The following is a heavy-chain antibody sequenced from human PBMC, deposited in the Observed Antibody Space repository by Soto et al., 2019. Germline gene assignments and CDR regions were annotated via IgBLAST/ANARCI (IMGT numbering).Heavy chain of an antibody. Sequence: TXALTCTVSGGSISSYYWSWIRQPPGKGLEWIGYIYYSGSTNYNPSLKSRVTISVDTSKNQFSLKLSSVTAADTAVYYCARAYYDFSVDYWGQGTLVTVSS. D-gene: IGHD3-3*01. V-gene: IGHV4-59*01. J-gene: IGHJ4*02. CDR2: IYYSGST. CDR1: GGSISSYY. CDR3: ARAYYDFSVDY.